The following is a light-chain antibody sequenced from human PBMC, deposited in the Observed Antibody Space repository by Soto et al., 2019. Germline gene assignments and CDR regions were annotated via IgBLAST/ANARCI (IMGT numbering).Light chain of an antibody. Sequence: EIVMTQSPATLSVSRGERVTLSCRASQSAIRNLAWYQQKPGQTPRLFSYDASTRATDIPARFSGSGSGTDFTLTISSLLSEDFAVYYCHQYYKWPLTFGGGTKVDIK. CDR1: QSAIRN. J-gene: IGKJ4*01. CDR2: DAS. V-gene: IGKV3-15*01. CDR3: HQYYKWPLT.